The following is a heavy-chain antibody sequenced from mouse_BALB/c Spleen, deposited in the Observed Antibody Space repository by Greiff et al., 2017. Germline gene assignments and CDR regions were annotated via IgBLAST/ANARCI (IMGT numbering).Heavy chain of an antibody. CDR1: GYSITSDYA. J-gene: IGHJ3*01. D-gene: IGHD2-14*01. Sequence: EVKLVESGPGLVKPSQSLSLTCTVTGYSITSDYAWNWIRQFPGNKLEWMGYISYSGSTSYNPSLKSRISITRDTSKNQFFLQLNSVTTEDTATYYCARRGYAFAYWGQGTLVTVSA. CDR2: ISYSGST. CDR3: ARRGYAFAY. V-gene: IGHV3-2*02.